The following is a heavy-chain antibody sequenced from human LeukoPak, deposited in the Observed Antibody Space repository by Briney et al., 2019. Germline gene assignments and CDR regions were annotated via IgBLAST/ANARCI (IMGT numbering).Heavy chain of an antibody. D-gene: IGHD3-3*01. V-gene: IGHV1-18*01. CDR3: ARDGPPPTSYDFWSGPNWFDP. CDR2: ISAYNGNT. Sequence: ASVKVSCKASGYTFTSYGISWVRQAPGQGLEWMGWISAYNGNTNYAQKLQGRVTMTTDTSTSTAYMELRSLRSDDTAVYYCARDGPPPTSYDFWSGPNWFDPWGQGTLVTVSS. CDR1: GYTFTSYG. J-gene: IGHJ5*02.